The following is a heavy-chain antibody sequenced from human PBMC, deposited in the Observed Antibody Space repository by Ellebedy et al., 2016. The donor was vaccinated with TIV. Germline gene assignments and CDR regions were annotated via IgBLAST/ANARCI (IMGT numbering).Heavy chain of an antibody. D-gene: IGHD3-22*01. CDR1: GGSISSSSYY. V-gene: IGHV4-39*01. CDR2: VYYSGST. Sequence: GSLRLXXTVSGGSISSSSYYWGWIRQPPGKGLEWIGTVYYSGSTYYNPSLKSRVTISVDTSKNQFSLKLSSVTAADTAVYYCARPDYYDSSGYPWYFDLWGRGTLVTVSS. J-gene: IGHJ2*01. CDR3: ARPDYYDSSGYPWYFDL.